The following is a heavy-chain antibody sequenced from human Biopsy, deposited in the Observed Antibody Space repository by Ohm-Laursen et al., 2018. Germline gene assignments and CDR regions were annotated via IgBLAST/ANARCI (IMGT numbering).Heavy chain of an antibody. J-gene: IGHJ6*02. CDR2: IAVGSGHT. Sequence: SVKVSCKASGFTFSSSAVQWVRQARGQRLGWIGWIAVGSGHTNYAQKFQERVTITRDMSTSTAYMELTSLRSEDTAVYYFVATSTLYYYYYAMDVWDQGTTITVSS. CDR3: VATSTLYYYYYAMDV. V-gene: IGHV1-58*01. CDR1: GFTFSSSA.